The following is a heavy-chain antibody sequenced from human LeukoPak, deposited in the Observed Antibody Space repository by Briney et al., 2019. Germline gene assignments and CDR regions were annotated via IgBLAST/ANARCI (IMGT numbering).Heavy chain of an antibody. CDR2: IWYDGSNK. D-gene: IGHD6-13*01. CDR3: AKGGGAAAGSFDY. V-gene: IGHV3-33*06. Sequence: PGGSLRLSCAASGFTFSSYGMHWVRQAPGKGLEWVAVIWYDGSNKYYADSVKGRFTISRDNSKNTLYLQMNSLRAEDTAVYYCAKGGGAAAGSFDYWGQGTLVTVSS. CDR1: GFTFSSYG. J-gene: IGHJ4*02.